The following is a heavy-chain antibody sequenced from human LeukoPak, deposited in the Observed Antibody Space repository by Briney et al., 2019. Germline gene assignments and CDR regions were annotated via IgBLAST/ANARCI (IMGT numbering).Heavy chain of an antibody. CDR1: GFTFSSYA. CDR2: ISGSGGST. Sequence: GGSLRLSCAASGFTFSSYAMSWVRQAPGKGLEWVSAISGSGGSTYYADSVKGRFTISRDNSKNTLYLQMNSLRADDTAVYYCAKGGQWLVPYNWFDPWGQGTLVTVSS. CDR3: AKGGQWLVPYNWFDP. V-gene: IGHV3-23*01. D-gene: IGHD6-19*01. J-gene: IGHJ5*02.